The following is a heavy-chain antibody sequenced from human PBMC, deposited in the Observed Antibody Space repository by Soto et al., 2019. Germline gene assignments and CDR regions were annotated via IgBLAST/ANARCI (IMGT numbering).Heavy chain of an antibody. CDR3: ARQYGPLAGSSDY. Sequence: SETLSLTCTVSGGSITSDYSCWSWIRQPPGEGLEWIGHIFDSGTTYTNPSLRSQVTISVDTSKNQFSLTLSSVTAADTAVYYCARQYGPLAGSSDYWGQGALVTVSS. D-gene: IGHD6-19*01. CDR1: GGSITSDYSC. J-gene: IGHJ4*02. CDR2: IFDSGTT. V-gene: IGHV4-30-4*01.